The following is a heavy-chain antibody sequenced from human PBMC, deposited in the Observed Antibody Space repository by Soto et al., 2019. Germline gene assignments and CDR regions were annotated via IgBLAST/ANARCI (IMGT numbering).Heavy chain of an antibody. J-gene: IGHJ4*02. CDR3: AREGYSYCYSGYFEN. CDR1: GFTVSSNY. Sequence: EVQLVESGGGLVQPGGSLRLSCAASGFTVSSNYMSWVRQAPGKGLEWVSVIYSDGSAYYADSVKGRFTISRDNCKNPLYLQINSLRAEDTAVYYCAREGYSYCYSGYFENWGQGTLVTVPS. CDR2: IYSDGSA. D-gene: IGHD5-18*01. V-gene: IGHV3-66*01.